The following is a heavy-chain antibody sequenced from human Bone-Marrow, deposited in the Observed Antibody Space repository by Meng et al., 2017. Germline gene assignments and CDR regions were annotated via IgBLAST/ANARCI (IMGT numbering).Heavy chain of an antibody. J-gene: IGHJ4*02. CDR1: GCSISSGGYY. CDR3: ARDSGEGVGY. Sequence: QVQLQESGPGLVKPSQALSLTCTVSGCSISSGGYYWSWICQHPGKGLEWIVYIYYSGSTYYNPSLKSRVTITVDTSKNQFSLKLSSVTAADTAVYYCARDSGEGVGYWGQGTLVTVSS. V-gene: IGHV4-31*03. D-gene: IGHD2-21*01. CDR2: IYYSGST.